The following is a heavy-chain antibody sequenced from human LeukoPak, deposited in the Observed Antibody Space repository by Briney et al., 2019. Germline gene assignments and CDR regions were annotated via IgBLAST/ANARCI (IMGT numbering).Heavy chain of an antibody. CDR1: GGSISSSSYY. D-gene: IGHD3-9*01. V-gene: IGHV4-39*01. CDR2: IYYSGGT. CDR3: ARRSPLYYDILTGYYSYYFDY. J-gene: IGHJ4*02. Sequence: SVTLSLTCTVSGGSISSSSYYWGWIRQPPGKGLEWIGSIYYSGGTYYNPSLKSRVTISVDTSKNQFSLNLSSVTAADTAVYYCARRSPLYYDILTGYYSYYFDYWGQGTLVTVSS.